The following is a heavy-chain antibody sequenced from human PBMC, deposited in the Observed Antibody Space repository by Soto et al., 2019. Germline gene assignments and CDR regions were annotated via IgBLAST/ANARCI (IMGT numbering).Heavy chain of an antibody. D-gene: IGHD5-18*01. CDR2: IYYSGST. V-gene: IGHV4-31*03. CDR1: GGSISSGGYY. CDR3: ERNGAGYSYGYSLDY. J-gene: IGHJ4*02. Sequence: SETLSLTCTVSGGSISSGGYYWSWIRQHPGKGLEWIGYIYYSGSTYYNPSLKSRVTISVDTSKNQFSLKLSSVTAADTAVYYCERNGAGYSYGYSLDYWGQGTLVTVYS.